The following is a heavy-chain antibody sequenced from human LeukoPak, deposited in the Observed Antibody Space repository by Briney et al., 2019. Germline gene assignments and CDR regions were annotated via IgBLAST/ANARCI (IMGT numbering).Heavy chain of an antibody. CDR3: AGSLRGYRDAFDI. CDR2: IYHSGST. Sequence: SDTLSLTCAVSGGSISSGGYSWSWIRQPPGKGLEWIGYIYHSGSTYYNPSLKSRVTISVDRSKNQFSLKLSSVTAADTAVYYCAGSLRGYRDAFDIWGQGTMVTVSS. J-gene: IGHJ3*02. V-gene: IGHV4-30-2*01. CDR1: GGSISSGGYS. D-gene: IGHD5-12*01.